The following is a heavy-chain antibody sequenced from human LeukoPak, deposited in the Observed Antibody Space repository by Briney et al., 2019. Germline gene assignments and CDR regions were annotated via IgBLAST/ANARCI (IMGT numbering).Heavy chain of an antibody. V-gene: IGHV3-15*01. J-gene: IGHJ4*02. CDR3: TTVWDWSAAAGTSDY. CDR1: GFTFSNAW. D-gene: IGHD6-13*01. Sequence: PGGSLRLSCAASGFTFSNAWMSWVRQAPGKGLEWVGRIKSKTDGGTTDYAAPVKGRFTISRDDSKNTLYLQMNSLKTEDTAVYYCTTVWDWSAAAGTSDYWGQGTLVTVSS. CDR2: IKSKTDGGTT.